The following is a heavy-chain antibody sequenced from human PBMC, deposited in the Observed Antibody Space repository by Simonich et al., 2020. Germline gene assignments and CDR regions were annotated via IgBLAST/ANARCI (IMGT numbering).Heavy chain of an antibody. CDR3: ARWTATGYYFDY. CDR1: GFTVSSNY. Sequence: EVQLVESGGGLIQPGGSLRLSCAASGFTVSSNYMSWVRQAPGKGLEWVAGIDSGGSTDDASSVKGRFTISRDNSKNTLYLQINSLRAEDTAVYYCARWTATGYYFDYWGQGTLVTVSS. D-gene: IGHD1-1*01. J-gene: IGHJ4*02. V-gene: IGHV3-53*01. CDR2: IDSGGST.